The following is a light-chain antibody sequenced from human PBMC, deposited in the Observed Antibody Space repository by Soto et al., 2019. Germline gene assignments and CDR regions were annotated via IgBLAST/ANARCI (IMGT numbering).Light chain of an antibody. CDR1: SSNIGANP. J-gene: IGLJ2*01. CDR3: EAWDDSLYGAV. Sequence: VVTQPPSASGTPGQRVTLSCSGSSSNIGANPLNWYQQLPGTAPKLLIYNNDQRPSGVPDRFSASKSGTSASLAISGLQSEDEADYYCEAWDDSLYGAVLGGGTKLTVL. V-gene: IGLV1-44*01. CDR2: NND.